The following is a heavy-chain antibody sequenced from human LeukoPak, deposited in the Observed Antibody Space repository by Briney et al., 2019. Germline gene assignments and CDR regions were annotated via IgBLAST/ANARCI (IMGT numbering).Heavy chain of an antibody. CDR2: IYYSGST. V-gene: IGHV4-30-4*08. J-gene: IGHJ3*02. CDR3: ARVGRIVGAAQDAFDI. D-gene: IGHD1-26*01. CDR1: GGSISSDDYY. Sequence: ASETLSLTCTVSGGSISSDDYYWSWIRQPPGKGLEWIGNIYYSGSTYYNPSLKSRVTISVDTSKNQFSLKLSSVTAADTAVYYCARVGRIVGAAQDAFDIWGQGTMVTVSS.